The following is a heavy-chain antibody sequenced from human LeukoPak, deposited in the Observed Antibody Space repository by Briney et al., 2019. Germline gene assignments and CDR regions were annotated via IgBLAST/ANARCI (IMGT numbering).Heavy chain of an antibody. Sequence: SETLSLTCTVSGGSISGFHWSWIRQTAGKGLEWIGRVSTSGNTFYNPSLESRVTMSADTSGIHFSLNLTSVTAADTAVYYCARETAWPENTPMILFSYFDYWGRGILVTVSS. CDR1: GGSISGFH. CDR3: ARETAWPENTPMILFSYFDY. V-gene: IGHV4-4*07. J-gene: IGHJ4*02. D-gene: IGHD3/OR15-3a*01. CDR2: VSTSGNT.